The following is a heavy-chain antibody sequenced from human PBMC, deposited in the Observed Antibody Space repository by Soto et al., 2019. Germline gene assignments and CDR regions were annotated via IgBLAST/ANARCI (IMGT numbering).Heavy chain of an antibody. V-gene: IGHV4-34*01. CDR3: ARGVYAWSGYRV. CDR1: GGSFDGDY. J-gene: IGHJ4*02. CDR2: IHHSGST. Sequence: AETLSLAFALYGGSFDGDYWSWIRQSPGKGLEWIGEIHHSGSTKYNPSLKSRVSLSVDTYTKQFSLKMTSMTAADRGVYYCARGVYAWSGYRVGGQGTPVT. D-gene: IGHD3-3*01.